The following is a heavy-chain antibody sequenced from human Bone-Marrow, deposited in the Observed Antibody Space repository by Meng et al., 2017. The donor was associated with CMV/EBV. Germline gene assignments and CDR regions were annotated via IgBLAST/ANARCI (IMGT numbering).Heavy chain of an antibody. CDR3: ARERCSSTSCWAYYYYGMDV. D-gene: IGHD2-2*01. CDR2: INHSGST. CDR1: GGSFSGYY. V-gene: IGHV4-34*01. Sequence: SETLSLTCAVYGGSFSGYYWSWIRQPPGKGLEWIGEINHSGSTNYNPSLKSRVTISVDTSKNQFSLKLSSVTAADTAVYYCARERCSSTSCWAYYYYGMDVWGQGTTVTVSS. J-gene: IGHJ6*02.